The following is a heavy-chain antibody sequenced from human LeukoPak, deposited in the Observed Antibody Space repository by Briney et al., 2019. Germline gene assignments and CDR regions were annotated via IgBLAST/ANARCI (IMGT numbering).Heavy chain of an antibody. D-gene: IGHD3-3*01. J-gene: IGHJ4*02. V-gene: IGHV3-23*01. CDR2: IRGIGGST. CDR3: AKTYERPTYYYFWSGYSSDPFEY. Sequence: GGCLRLSCALSAFTSTSNAMSCDSPAHGGGLEWVSSIRGIGGSTKYADPVKGRFTISRDKSKNTLYLQMNSLRAEDTDVYYCAKTYERPTYYYFWSGYSSDPFEYWGQRTLGTVSS. CDR1: AFTSTSNA.